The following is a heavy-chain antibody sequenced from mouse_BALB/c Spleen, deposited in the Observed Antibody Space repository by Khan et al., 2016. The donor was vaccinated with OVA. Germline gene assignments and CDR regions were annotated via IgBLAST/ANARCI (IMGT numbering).Heavy chain of an antibody. D-gene: IGHD2-1*01. CDR3: ARGSVNYRFAY. J-gene: IGHJ3*01. CDR1: GYIFTDFS. V-gene: IGHV1S137*01. Sequence: QVHVKQSGAELVRPGVSVKISCKGSGYIFTDFSMHWVKRSHAKSLEWIGVISTYYGDSIYNQNFKDKATLTVEKSSSTAYMELARLTSEDSAIYYCARGSVNYRFAYWGQGTLVTVSA. CDR2: ISTYYGDS.